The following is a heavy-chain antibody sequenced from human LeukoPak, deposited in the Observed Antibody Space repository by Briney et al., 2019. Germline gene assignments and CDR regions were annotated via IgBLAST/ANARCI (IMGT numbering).Heavy chain of an antibody. CDR1: GFTFDDYT. D-gene: IGHD6-19*01. CDR2: ISWDGGST. CDR3: AKDNRRHYTSGPNPDSLH. Sequence: GGSLRLSCAASGFTFDDYTMHWVRQAPGKGLEWVSLISWDGGSTYYADSVKGRFTISRDNAKNSLYLQMNSLRVEDTAFYYCAKDNRRHYTSGPNPDSLHWGQGALVTVSS. J-gene: IGHJ4*02. V-gene: IGHV3-43*01.